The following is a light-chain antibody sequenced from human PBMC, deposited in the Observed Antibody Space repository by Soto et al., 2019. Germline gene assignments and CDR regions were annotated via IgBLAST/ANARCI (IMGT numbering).Light chain of an antibody. J-gene: IGLJ1*01. Sequence: QSVMTQPPSVSAAPGQRVTISCSGSSSNIGGNSVSWYQQLPGTAPKLLFYDDDKRPSGIPDRFSGSKSGTSATLGITGFQTGDEADYYCGSRDSSLSAYVFGTGTKVTVL. V-gene: IGLV1-51*01. CDR2: DDD. CDR1: SSNIGGNS. CDR3: GSRDSSLSAYV.